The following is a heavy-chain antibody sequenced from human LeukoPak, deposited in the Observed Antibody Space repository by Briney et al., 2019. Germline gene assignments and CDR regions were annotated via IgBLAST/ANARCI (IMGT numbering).Heavy chain of an antibody. CDR2: INSSGSTI. J-gene: IGHJ4*02. CDR1: RFTFSSYE. CDR3: ARGSYYYDSRGYAEGFFDY. D-gene: IGHD3-22*01. V-gene: IGHV3-48*03. Sequence: GGSLRLSCAASRFTFSSYEMNWLRQAPGKGLEWVSYINSSGSTIYYPDSVKGRFTISRDNAKNSLYLQMNSLGAEDTAVYYCARGSYYYDSRGYAEGFFDYWGQGTLVTVSS.